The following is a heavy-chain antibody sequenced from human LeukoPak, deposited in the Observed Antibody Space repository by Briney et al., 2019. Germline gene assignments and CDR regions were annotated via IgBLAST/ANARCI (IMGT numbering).Heavy chain of an antibody. CDR2: ISGSGGST. D-gene: IGHD6-19*01. Sequence: QPGGSLRLSCAASGFTFSSYAMSWVRQAPGKGLESVSAISGSGGSTYYADSVKGRFTISRDNSKKTLYLQMNSLRAEVTAVYYCAKRGPVTGTKYFDYWGQGTLVTVSS. V-gene: IGHV3-23*01. J-gene: IGHJ4*02. CDR1: GFTFSSYA. CDR3: AKRGPVTGTKYFDY.